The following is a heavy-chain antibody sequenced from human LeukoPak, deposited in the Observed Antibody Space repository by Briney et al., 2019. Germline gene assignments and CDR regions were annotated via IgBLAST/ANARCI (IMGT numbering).Heavy chain of an antibody. CDR2: IHTTGST. J-gene: IGHJ4*02. Sequence: SETLSLTCSVSGGSISSYYWSWIRQPAGKGLEWIGRIHTTGSTDYNPPLKSRVTMSVDTSKNQFYLNLSSVTAADAAVYYCARDVRGWSGFDYWGQGTLVTVSS. CDR1: GGSISSYY. D-gene: IGHD3-3*01. CDR3: ARDVRGWSGFDY. V-gene: IGHV4-4*07.